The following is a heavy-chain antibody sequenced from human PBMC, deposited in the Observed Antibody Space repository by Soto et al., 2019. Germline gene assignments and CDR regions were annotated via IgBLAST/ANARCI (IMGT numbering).Heavy chain of an antibody. CDR3: ARDGDYYHGSGSPGWFDP. Sequence: AAVKVSCKASGYTFTSYGISWVRQAPGQGLGWMGRISAYNGNTNYAQKLQGRVAMTTDTSTSTAYMEVRSLRSDDTAVYYCARDGDYYHGSGSPGWFDPWGQGTMVNVYS. CDR2: ISAYNGNT. D-gene: IGHD3-10*01. V-gene: IGHV1-18*04. CDR1: GYTFTSYG. J-gene: IGHJ5*02.